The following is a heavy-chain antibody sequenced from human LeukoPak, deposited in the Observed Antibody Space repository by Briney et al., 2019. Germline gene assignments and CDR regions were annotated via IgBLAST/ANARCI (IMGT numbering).Heavy chain of an antibody. CDR1: GGKFCSYI. Sequence: SVKVSCKASGGKFCSYILSWVRQAPGQGVEWVGRIIPLFGTINYAQKFQDRVTLSADDSTGTAYMEQRSLSSDDTAVYYCARVLFWSYFDFWSGPLDDLDVWGQGTLVTVSS. CDR2: IIPLFGTI. CDR3: ARVLFWSYFDFWSGPLDDLDV. D-gene: IGHD3-3*01. J-gene: IGHJ3*01. V-gene: IGHV1-69*13.